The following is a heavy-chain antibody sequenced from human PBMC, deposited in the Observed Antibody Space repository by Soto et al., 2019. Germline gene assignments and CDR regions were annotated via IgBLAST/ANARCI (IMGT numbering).Heavy chain of an antibody. V-gene: IGHV3-33*01. Sequence: QVQLVESGGGVVQPGRSLRLSCAASGFTFSSYGMHWVRQAPGKGLEWVAVIWYDGSNKYYADSVKGRFTISRDNSKNTLYLQMNSLRAEDTAVYYCARDGGILRFLEWPEYYYMDVWGKVTTVTVSS. CDR1: GFTFSSYG. CDR2: IWYDGSNK. J-gene: IGHJ6*03. D-gene: IGHD3-3*01. CDR3: ARDGGILRFLEWPEYYYMDV.